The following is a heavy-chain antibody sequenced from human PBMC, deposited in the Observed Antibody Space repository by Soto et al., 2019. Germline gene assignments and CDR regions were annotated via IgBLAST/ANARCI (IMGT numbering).Heavy chain of an antibody. Sequence: EVQLLESGGGLVQPGGSLRLSCAVSGFTFSSYAMSWVRQAPGKGLEWVAGISGSGDRSDYVDSVRGRFIISRDNFMNTRYLQANSLGVDDTAVYHCAKMQGASGLLPSYIDHWGQGILVNVSS. CDR2: ISGSGDRS. CDR3: AKMQGASGLLPSYIDH. CDR1: GFTFSSYA. V-gene: IGHV3-23*01. D-gene: IGHD5-12*01. J-gene: IGHJ4*02.